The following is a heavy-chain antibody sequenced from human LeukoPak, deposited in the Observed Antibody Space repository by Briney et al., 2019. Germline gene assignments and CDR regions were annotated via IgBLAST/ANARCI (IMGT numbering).Heavy chain of an antibody. CDR2: IYTSGST. D-gene: IGHD6-6*01. CDR1: YSSFSSDYF. CDR3: ARAHSSSSGYYYYYYMDV. Sequence: SETLSLTCSVSYSSFSSDYFWGWIRQPAGKGLEWIGRIYTSGSTNYNPSLKSRVTISVDTSKNQFSLKLSSVTAADTAVYYCARAHSSSSGYYYYYYMDVWGEGTTVTVSS. V-gene: IGHV4-61*02. J-gene: IGHJ6*03.